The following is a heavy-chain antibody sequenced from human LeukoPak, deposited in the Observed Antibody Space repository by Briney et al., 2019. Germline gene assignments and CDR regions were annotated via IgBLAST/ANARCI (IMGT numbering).Heavy chain of an antibody. CDR2: ISANNGDT. Sequence: ASVKVSCKASGYTFTNYGISWVRQAPGQGLEWMGWISANNGDTNYAQKVQGRVTMTTDTSTSAAYMEVRNLRSDDTAVYYCARDAEGTTGLDYYYYYGMDVWGQGTTVTVSS. D-gene: IGHD1-1*01. CDR3: ARDAEGTTGLDYYYYYGMDV. V-gene: IGHV1-18*01. CDR1: GYTFTNYG. J-gene: IGHJ6*02.